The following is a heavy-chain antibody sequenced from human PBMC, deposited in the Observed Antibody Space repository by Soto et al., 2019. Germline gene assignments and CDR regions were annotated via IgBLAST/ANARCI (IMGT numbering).Heavy chain of an antibody. D-gene: IGHD3-22*01. CDR1: GGYITNGGYF. CDR2: NYYSGSA. J-gene: IGHJ3*01. V-gene: IGHV4-31*03. Sequence: KASETLSLTCTVSGGYITNGGYFWCWIRHHPGKVLEWIGYNYYSGSAYYTSSLKSRLIISVETPKNHFLLKLSSVTAADTAVYYCARGSLEEYDSTGLFVSAFDGWGQGTRGTVSS. CDR3: ARGSLEEYDSTGLFVSAFDG.